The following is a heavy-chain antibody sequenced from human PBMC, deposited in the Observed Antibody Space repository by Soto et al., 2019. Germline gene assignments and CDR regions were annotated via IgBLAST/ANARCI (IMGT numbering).Heavy chain of an antibody. Sequence: QVQLQQWGAGLLKPSETLSLTCAVYGGSFSGYYWSWVRQPPGKGLEWLGEINHSGSTNYNPSLKSRVTISVDTSKNQFSLKLSSVTAADTAVYYCARGGGTIFGVVTYYFDYWGQGTLVTVSS. J-gene: IGHJ4*02. CDR1: GGSFSGYY. CDR3: ARGGGTIFGVVTYYFDY. V-gene: IGHV4-34*01. D-gene: IGHD3-3*01. CDR2: INHSGST.